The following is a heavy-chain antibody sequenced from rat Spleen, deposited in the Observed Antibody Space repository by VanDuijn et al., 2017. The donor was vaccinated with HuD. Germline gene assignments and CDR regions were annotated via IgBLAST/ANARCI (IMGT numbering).Heavy chain of an antibody. D-gene: IGHD1-1*01. J-gene: IGHJ2*01. CDR2: ISSGGGGT. V-gene: IGHV5S13*01. Sequence: EVQLVESGGGLVQPGRSLKLSCAASGFTFRNYGMAWVRQTLTRGLEWVASISSGGGGTYYLDSVKDRFTISRDSAKSTLYLQMDSLRSEDTATYYCVRHEAVTGYFDYWGQGVMVTVSS. CDR1: GFTFRNYG. CDR3: VRHEAVTGYFDY.